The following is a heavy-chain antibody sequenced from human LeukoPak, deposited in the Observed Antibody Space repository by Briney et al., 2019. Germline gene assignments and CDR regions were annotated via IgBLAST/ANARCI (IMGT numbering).Heavy chain of an antibody. CDR2: MHSSGST. CDR3: AREAVHYGSGSHDY. CDR1: GSSISSYY. J-gene: IGHJ4*02. D-gene: IGHD3-10*01. V-gene: IGHV4-4*07. Sequence: PSETLSLTCTVSGSSISSYYWSWIRQPAGKGLEWIGRMHSSGSTNYNPSIKSRVTMSLDTSKNQFSLKVDSVTAADTAMYYCAREAVHYGSGSHDYWGQGTLVAVSS.